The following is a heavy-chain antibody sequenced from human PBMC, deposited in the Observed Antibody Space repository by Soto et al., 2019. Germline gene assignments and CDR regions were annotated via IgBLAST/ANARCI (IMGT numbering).Heavy chain of an antibody. CDR1: GFTVSSNY. CDR2: IYSGGST. D-gene: IGHD3-10*01. V-gene: IGHV3-66*01. Sequence: GGSLRLSCAASGFTVSSNYMSWVRQAPGKGLEWVSVIYSGGSTYYADSVKGRFTISRDNSKNTPYLQMNSLRAEDTAVYYCAREAGIYGSGSYRAHPLYYYYMDVWGKGTTVAVSS. J-gene: IGHJ6*03. CDR3: AREAGIYGSGSYRAHPLYYYYMDV.